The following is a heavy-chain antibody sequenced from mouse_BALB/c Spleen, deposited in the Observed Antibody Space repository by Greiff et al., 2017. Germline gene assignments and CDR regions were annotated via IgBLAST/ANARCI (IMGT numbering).Heavy chain of an antibody. CDR1: GFSLTSYG. J-gene: IGHJ4*01. D-gene: IGHD1-2*01. Sequence: VQLQESGPGLVAPSQSLSITCTVSGFSLTSYGVHWVRQPPGKGLEWLGVIWAGGSTNYNSALMSRLSISKDNSKSQVFLKMNSLQTDDTAMYYCARGTIHYFGAMDYWGQGTSVTVSS. CDR2: IWAGGST. CDR3: ARGTIHYFGAMDY. V-gene: IGHV2-9*02.